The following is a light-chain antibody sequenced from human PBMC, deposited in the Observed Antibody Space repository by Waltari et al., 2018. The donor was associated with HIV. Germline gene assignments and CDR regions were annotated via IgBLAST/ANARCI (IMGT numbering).Light chain of an antibody. J-gene: IGLJ2*01. CDR2: EDS. CDR1: NIAGRK. CDR3: QVWDESNEQVV. V-gene: IGLV3-21*02. Sequence: YVLTQPPSVSVAPGQTARITCGGDNIAGRKVHWYQRRPGQAPALVGFEDSDRPSRVPERFSGSISGNTATLVISGVEDGDEVDYSCQVWDESNEQVVFGGGTRLTVL.